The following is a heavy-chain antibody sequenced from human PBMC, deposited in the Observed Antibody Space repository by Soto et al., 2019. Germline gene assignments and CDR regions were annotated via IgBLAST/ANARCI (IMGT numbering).Heavy chain of an antibody. D-gene: IGHD3-3*01. CDR2: MNPNSGNT. CDR1: GYTFTSYD. J-gene: IGHJ3*02. V-gene: IGHV1-8*01. CDR3: ASPARNYDFWSGYSFDI. Sequence: QVQLVQSGAEVKKPGASVKVSCKASGYTFTSYDINWVRQATGQGLEWMGWMNPNSGNTGYAQKSQGRVTMTRNTSXSXXYMELSSLRSEDTAVYYCASPARNYDFWSGYSFDIWGQGTMVTVSS.